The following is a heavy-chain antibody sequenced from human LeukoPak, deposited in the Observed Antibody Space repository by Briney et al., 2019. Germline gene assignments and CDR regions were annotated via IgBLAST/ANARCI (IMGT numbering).Heavy chain of an antibody. CDR1: GFTFSSYG. CDR3: ANDLFFLGEMWLRLDSTRRHDAFDI. CDR2: ISYDGSNK. J-gene: IGHJ3*02. D-gene: IGHD5-12*01. V-gene: IGHV3-30*18. Sequence: GGSLRLSCAASGFTFSSYGMHWVRQAPGKGLEWVAVISYDGSNKYYADSVKGRFTISRDNSKNTLYLQMNSLRAEDTAVYYCANDLFFLGEMWLRLDSTRRHDAFDIWGQGTMVTVSS.